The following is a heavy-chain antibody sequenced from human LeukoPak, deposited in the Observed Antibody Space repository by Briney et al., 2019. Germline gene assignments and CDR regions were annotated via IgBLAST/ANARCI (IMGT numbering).Heavy chain of an antibody. CDR2: ISGSGGST. CDR1: GFTFSSYA. CDR3: ARGGGVLLWFGELLPYYFDY. D-gene: IGHD3-10*01. Sequence: GGSLRLSCAASGFTFSSYAMSWVRQAPGKGLEWVSAISGSGGSTYYADSVKGRFTISRDNAKNTLYLQMNSLRAEDTAVYYCARGGGVLLWFGELLPYYFDYWGQGTLVTVSS. V-gene: IGHV3-23*01. J-gene: IGHJ4*02.